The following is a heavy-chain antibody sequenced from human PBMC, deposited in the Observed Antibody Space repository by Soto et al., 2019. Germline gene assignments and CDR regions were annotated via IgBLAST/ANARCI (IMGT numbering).Heavy chain of an antibody. CDR3: ARGLPPRYYYGMDV. Sequence: QVQLQESGPGLVKPSQTLSLTCTVSGGSISSGGYYWSWIRQHPGKGLEWIGYIYYSGSTYYNPSLKSRVTITVDTSKNQFSLKLSSVTAADTAVYYCARGLPPRYYYGMDVWGQGTTVTVSS. V-gene: IGHV4-31*03. J-gene: IGHJ6*02. CDR2: IYYSGST. CDR1: GGSISSGGYY. D-gene: IGHD2-15*01.